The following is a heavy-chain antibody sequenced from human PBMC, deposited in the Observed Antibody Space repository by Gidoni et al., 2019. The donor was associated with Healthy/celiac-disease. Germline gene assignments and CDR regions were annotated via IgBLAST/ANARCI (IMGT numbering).Heavy chain of an antibody. V-gene: IGHV3-9*01. CDR1: GFTFDDYA. CDR3: AKDKRPDGDAFDI. CDR2: ISWNSGSI. J-gene: IGHJ3*02. Sequence: EVQLVESGGGLVQPGRYLRLSCAASGFTFDDYAMHWVRQAPGKGLEWVSGISWNSGSIGYADSVKGRFTISRDNAKNSLYLQMNSLRAEDTALYYCAKDKRPDGDAFDIWGQGTMVTVSS.